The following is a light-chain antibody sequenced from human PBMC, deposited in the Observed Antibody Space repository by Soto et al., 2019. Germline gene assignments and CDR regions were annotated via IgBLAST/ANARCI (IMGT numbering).Light chain of an antibody. Sequence: EIVRTQSPGTLSLSPGERATISCRASQVIGSRYLAWYHQKSGQAPRLLIYGASSRATGIPDRFSGSGSGTDFTLTISRLEPEDFGVYYCQQFGSSIPHTFGQGTQLEI. J-gene: IGKJ2*01. CDR1: QVIGSRY. V-gene: IGKV3-20*01. CDR3: QQFGSSIPHT. CDR2: GAS.